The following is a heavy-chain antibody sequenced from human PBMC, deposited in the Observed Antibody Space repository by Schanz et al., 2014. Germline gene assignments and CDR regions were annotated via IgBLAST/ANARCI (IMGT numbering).Heavy chain of an antibody. CDR3: TRTSGRYFWAFDI. CDR1: GFTVDSNY. J-gene: IGHJ3*02. D-gene: IGHD3-10*01. CDR2: IYPDGST. V-gene: IGHV3-66*01. Sequence: DVQVVESGGDLVQPGGSLRLSCAASGFTVDSNYMSWVRQAPGKGLEWVSIIYPDGSTNYGDSMKGRFTVSRDEWKNTLYLQMTRLRGAHSAVYYCTRTSGRYFWAFDIWGQGTMVTVSS.